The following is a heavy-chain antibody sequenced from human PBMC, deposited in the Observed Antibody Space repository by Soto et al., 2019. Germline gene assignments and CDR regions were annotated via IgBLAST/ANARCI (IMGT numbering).Heavy chain of an antibody. CDR1: GGSISSYY. CDR3: ARHVSHLGTLFDY. J-gene: IGHJ4*02. Sequence: SETLSLTCTVSGGSISSYYWSWIRQPSGKGLEWIGYIFYSGSTNYNPSLKSRVTISVDTSKNQFSLKLSSVTAADTAVYYCARHVSHLGTLFDYWGQGTLVTVSS. CDR2: IFYSGST. D-gene: IGHD1-1*01. V-gene: IGHV4-59*08.